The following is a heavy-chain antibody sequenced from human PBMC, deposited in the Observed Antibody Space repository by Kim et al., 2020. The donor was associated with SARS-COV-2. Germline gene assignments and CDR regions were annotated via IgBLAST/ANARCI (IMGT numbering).Heavy chain of an antibody. V-gene: IGHV4-30-2*04. CDR3: ARDRDIVVVVAASRYFDL. D-gene: IGHD2-15*01. Sequence: KSRVTISVETSKNQFSLKLSSVTAADTAVYYCARDRDIVVVVAASRYFDLWGRGTLVTVSS. J-gene: IGHJ2*01.